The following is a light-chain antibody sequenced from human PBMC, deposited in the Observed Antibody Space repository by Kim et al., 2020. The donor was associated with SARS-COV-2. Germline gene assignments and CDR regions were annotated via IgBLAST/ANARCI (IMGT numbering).Light chain of an antibody. CDR1: QSVSSSY. CDR3: QDYGGSRT. CDR2: GAS. J-gene: IGKJ2*01. V-gene: IGKV3-20*01. Sequence: EIVLTQSPGTLSLSPGERATLSCRASQSVSSSYLAWYQQKPGQAPRLLIFGASSRATGIPDRFSGGGSGTDFTLTISTLEPEDFAVYYCQDYGGSRTFGQGTKLEI.